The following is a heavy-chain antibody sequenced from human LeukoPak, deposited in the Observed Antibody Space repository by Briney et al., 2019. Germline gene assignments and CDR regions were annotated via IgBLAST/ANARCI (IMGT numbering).Heavy chain of an antibody. J-gene: IGHJ4*02. CDR1: GXSISSSSYY. V-gene: IGHV4-39*01. CDR3: VRGASGWYKTKYYFDY. CDR2: IYYSGST. Sequence: PSETLSLTCTVSGXSISSSSYYWGWIRQPPGKGLEWIGSIYYSGSTYYNPSLKSRVTISVDTSKNQFSLKLSSVTAADTAVYYCVRGASGWYKTKYYFDYWGQGTLVTVSS. D-gene: IGHD6-19*01.